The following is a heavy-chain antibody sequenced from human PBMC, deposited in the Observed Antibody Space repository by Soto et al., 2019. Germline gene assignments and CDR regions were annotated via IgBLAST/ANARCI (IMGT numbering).Heavy chain of an antibody. CDR3: ARDMVTFGGIIALPNY. Sequence: GASVKVSCKASGYTFTSYIISWVQQAPGQGLEWMGWISPYNGKTDYAENFEDRVTMTTDTSTSTAYMELRSLRSDDTAVYYCARDMVTFGGIIALPNYWGQGTLVTVSS. V-gene: IGHV1-18*01. CDR1: GYTFTSYI. D-gene: IGHD3-16*02. CDR2: ISPYNGKT. J-gene: IGHJ4*02.